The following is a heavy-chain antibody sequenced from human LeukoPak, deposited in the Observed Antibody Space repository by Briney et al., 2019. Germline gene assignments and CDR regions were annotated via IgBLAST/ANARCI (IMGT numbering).Heavy chain of an antibody. Sequence: GGSLRFSCAASGFTFSSYGMHWVRQAPGKGLEWVAFIRYDGSNKYYADSVKGRFTISRDNSKNTLYLQMNSLRAEDTAVYYCARLRMGSSRWLFPIDYWGQGTQVTVSS. D-gene: IGHD6-13*01. J-gene: IGHJ4*02. CDR3: ARLRMGSSRWLFPIDY. CDR2: IRYDGSNK. CDR1: GFTFSSYG. V-gene: IGHV3-30*02.